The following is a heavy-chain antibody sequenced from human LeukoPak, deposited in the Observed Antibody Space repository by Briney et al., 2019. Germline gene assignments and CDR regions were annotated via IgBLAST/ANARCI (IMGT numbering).Heavy chain of an antibody. J-gene: IGHJ4*02. CDR1: GYTFTGYY. CDR2: INPNNGGT. CDR3: ARDSIYCGGDCYSEFGDY. V-gene: IGHV1-2*02. D-gene: IGHD2-21*02. Sequence: ASVKVSCKASGYTFTGYYMHWVRQAPGQGLEWMGWINPNNGGTNYAQKFQGRVTMTRDTSISTTYMELSRLRSDDMAVYYCARDSIYCGGDCYSEFGDYLGQGTLVTVSS.